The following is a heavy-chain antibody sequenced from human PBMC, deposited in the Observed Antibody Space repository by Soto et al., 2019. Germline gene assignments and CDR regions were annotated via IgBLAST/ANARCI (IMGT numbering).Heavy chain of an antibody. CDR3: ARGYYRSGSGRYYYYGMDV. V-gene: IGHV1-69*13. CDR1: GGTFSSYA. J-gene: IGHJ6*02. CDR2: IIPIFGTA. Sequence: ASVKVSCKASGGTFSSYAISWVRQAPGQGFEWMGGIIPIFGTANYAQKFQGRVTITADESTSTAYMELSSMRSEDTAVYYCARGYYRSGSGRYYYYGMDVWGPGT. D-gene: IGHD3-10*01.